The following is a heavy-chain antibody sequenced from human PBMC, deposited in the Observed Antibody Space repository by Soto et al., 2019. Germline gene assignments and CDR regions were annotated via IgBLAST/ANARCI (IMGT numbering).Heavy chain of an antibody. D-gene: IGHD3-10*01. Sequence: EVQLLESGGGLVQPGGSLRLSCAASGFTFSSYSMSWVRQAPGKGLEWVSGFRTGGDDGTTYYAASVNGRFTISRDNSKSTLFLQMNSLRGEDTAIYYCAKKVNSGPGSQYFDYWGQGTLVTVSS. CDR2: FRTGGDDGTT. V-gene: IGHV3-23*01. CDR3: AKKVNSGPGSQYFDY. J-gene: IGHJ4*02. CDR1: GFTFSSYS.